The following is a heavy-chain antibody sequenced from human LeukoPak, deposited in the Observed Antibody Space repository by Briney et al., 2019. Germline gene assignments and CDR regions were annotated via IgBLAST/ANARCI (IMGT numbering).Heavy chain of an antibody. D-gene: IGHD6-13*01. Sequence: PGGSLRLSCAASGFTFSSYWMSWVRQAPGKGLEWVANIKQDGSEKYYVDSVKGRFTISRDNAKNSLYLQMNSLRAEDTAVYYCARDRGRGIAAAGPFDPWGQGTLVTVSS. CDR3: ARDRGRGIAAAGPFDP. CDR2: IKQDGSEK. CDR1: GFTFSSYW. J-gene: IGHJ5*02. V-gene: IGHV3-7*01.